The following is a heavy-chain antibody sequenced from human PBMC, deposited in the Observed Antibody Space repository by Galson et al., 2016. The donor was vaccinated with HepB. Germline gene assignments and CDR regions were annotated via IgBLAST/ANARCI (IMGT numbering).Heavy chain of an antibody. J-gene: IGHJ4*02. CDR1: GSGHY. CDR2: INHSGRT. CDR3: ATIVVPASKSSTGWYASFDS. V-gene: IGHV4-34*01. D-gene: IGHD6-19*01. Sequence: SETLSLTCAVYGSGHYWSWIRQSPGRGLEWIGEINHSGRTNYNYEPSIESRVTISRDTSKNQVSLSLKSVTAADTAVYYCATIVVPASKSSTGWYASFDSWGQGTLVTVSS.